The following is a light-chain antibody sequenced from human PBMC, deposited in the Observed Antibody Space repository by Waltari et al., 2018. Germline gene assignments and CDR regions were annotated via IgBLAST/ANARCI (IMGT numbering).Light chain of an antibody. J-gene: IGKJ1*01. CDR2: YTS. Sequence: EIVLTQSPGPLALSPGERATLSCRASQSVGRALAWYQQKPGQAPRLLIYYTSTRATGIPDRFSGSGSGTDFSLTISRVEPEDFAVYYCQMYVRLPVTFGQGTKVEVK. V-gene: IGKV3-20*01. CDR3: QMYVRLPVT. CDR1: QSVGRA.